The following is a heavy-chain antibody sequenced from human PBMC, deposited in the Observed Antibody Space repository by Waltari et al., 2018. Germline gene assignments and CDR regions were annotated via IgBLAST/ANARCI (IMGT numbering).Heavy chain of an antibody. D-gene: IGHD6-13*01. J-gene: IGHJ5*02. Sequence: QVQLVESGGGVVQPGRSPRLSCAASGFTFSSYAMHWVRQAPGKGLEWVAVISHDGSNKDYGGSVTGRLTFSRDNSKNTLYLQTTSLRVEDTAVYYCAGEKSSSWQRAGWFDPWGQGTLVTVSS. CDR2: ISHDGSNK. CDR3: AGEKSSSWQRAGWFDP. CDR1: GFTFSSYA. V-gene: IGHV3-30-3*01.